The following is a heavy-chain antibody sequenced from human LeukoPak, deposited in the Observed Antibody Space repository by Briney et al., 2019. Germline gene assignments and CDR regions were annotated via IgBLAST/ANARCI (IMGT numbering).Heavy chain of an antibody. CDR1: GGSISSYY. J-gene: IGHJ6*02. D-gene: IGHD6-19*01. CDR2: IYYSGRT. CDR3: ARDKWAVAGNYYYYGMDV. Sequence: SETLSLTCTVSGGSISSYYWSWIRQPPGKGLEWIGYIYYSGRTNYNPSLKSRVTTSVDTSKNQFSLKLSTVTAADTAVYYCARDKWAVAGNYYYYGMDVWGRGTTVTVSS. V-gene: IGHV4-59*01.